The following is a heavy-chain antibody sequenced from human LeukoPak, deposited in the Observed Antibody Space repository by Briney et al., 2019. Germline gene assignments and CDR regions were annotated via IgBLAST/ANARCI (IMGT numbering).Heavy chain of an antibody. J-gene: IGHJ4*02. CDR1: GGSISSYY. D-gene: IGHD3-10*01. V-gene: IGHV4-4*07. CDR2: IYSSGST. Sequence: SETLPLTCTVSGGSISSYYWSWIRQPAGKGLEWIGRIYSSGSTNYNPSLKSRVTMSVDTSKNQFSLKLSSVTAADTAVYYCARDRYYGSGSPKEFDYWGQGTLVTVSS. CDR3: ARDRYYGSGSPKEFDY.